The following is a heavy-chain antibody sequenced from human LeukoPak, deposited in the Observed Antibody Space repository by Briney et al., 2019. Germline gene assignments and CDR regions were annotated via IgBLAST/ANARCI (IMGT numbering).Heavy chain of an antibody. J-gene: IGHJ3*02. CDR3: ARRSHGDAFDI. CDR1: GGSISSGSYY. Sequence: PSQTLSLTCTVSGGSISSGSYYWSWIRQPAGKGLEWIGRIYTSGSTNYNPSLKSRVTMSVDTSKNQFSLKLSSVTAADTAVYYCARRSHGDAFDIWGQGTMVTVSS. V-gene: IGHV4-61*02. D-gene: IGHD1-26*01. CDR2: IYTSGST.